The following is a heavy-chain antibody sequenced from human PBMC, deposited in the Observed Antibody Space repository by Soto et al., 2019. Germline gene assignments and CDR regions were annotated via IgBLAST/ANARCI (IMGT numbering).Heavy chain of an antibody. V-gene: IGHV1-69*12. CDR1: GGTFSSYA. CDR3: ARGRDSSSWYSHFDY. Sequence: QVQLVQSGAEVKKPGSSVKVSCKASGGTFSSYAISWVRQAPGQGLEWMGGIIPIFGTANYAQKFQGRVTIXXDXSXXTAYMELSSLRSEDTAVYYCARGRDSSSWYSHFDYWGQGTLVTVSS. CDR2: IIPIFGTA. J-gene: IGHJ4*02. D-gene: IGHD6-13*01.